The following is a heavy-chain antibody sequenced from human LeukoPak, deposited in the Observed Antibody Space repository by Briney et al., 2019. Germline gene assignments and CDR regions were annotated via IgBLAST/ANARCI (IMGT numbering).Heavy chain of an antibody. V-gene: IGHV1-2*06. CDR1: GYTFTGYY. D-gene: IGHD3-3*02. J-gene: IGHJ6*02. Sequence: GASVTVSCTASGYTFTGYYMHWVRQAPGQGLEWMGRINPNSGGTNYAQKFQGRVTMTRDTSISTAYMELSRLRSDDTAVYYCAGECILAPHGDYYYYGMDVWGQGTTVTVSS. CDR2: INPNSGGT. CDR3: AGECILAPHGDYYYYGMDV.